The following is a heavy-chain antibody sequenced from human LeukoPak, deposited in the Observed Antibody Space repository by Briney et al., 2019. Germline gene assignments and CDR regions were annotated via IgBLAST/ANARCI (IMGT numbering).Heavy chain of an antibody. D-gene: IGHD2-15*01. J-gene: IGHJ4*02. Sequence: GSLRLSCAASGFTFRSYAMIWVRQSPGKGLEWVSAITGSGDDTYHADSVKGRFTISRDNSKNTLYLQMSSLRAEDTALYYCAKGSHGSRPYYFDYWGQGTRVTVSS. CDR1: GFTFRSYA. CDR3: AKGSHGSRPYYFDY. V-gene: IGHV3-23*01. CDR2: ITGSGDDT.